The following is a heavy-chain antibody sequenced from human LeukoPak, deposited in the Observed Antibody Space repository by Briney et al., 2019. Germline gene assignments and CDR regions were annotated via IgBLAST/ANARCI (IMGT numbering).Heavy chain of an antibody. J-gene: IGHJ4*02. V-gene: IGHV3-11*04. CDR3: AGVGATGLDY. Sequence: GGSLRLSCVASGFTFSDYYMSWIRQAPGKGLEWVSYIGSSIYYADSVKGRFTISRDNAKNSLYLQMNSLRVEDTAVYYCAGVGATGLDYWGQGTLVTVSS. D-gene: IGHD1-26*01. CDR2: IGSSI. CDR1: GFTFSDYY.